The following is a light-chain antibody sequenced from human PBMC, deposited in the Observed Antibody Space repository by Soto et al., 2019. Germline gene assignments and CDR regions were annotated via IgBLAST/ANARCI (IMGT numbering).Light chain of an antibody. CDR2: GNR. CDR1: NSNLGAGYD. Sequence: QSVLTQPPSVSGAPGQRVTISCTGNNSNLGAGYDVHWYQQLPGAAPKLVIFGNRNRPSGVPERFSGSKSGTSASLAITGLQAEDEADYYCCSYAGIYSYVFGTGTKVTVL. CDR3: CSYAGIYSYV. J-gene: IGLJ1*01. V-gene: IGLV1-40*01.